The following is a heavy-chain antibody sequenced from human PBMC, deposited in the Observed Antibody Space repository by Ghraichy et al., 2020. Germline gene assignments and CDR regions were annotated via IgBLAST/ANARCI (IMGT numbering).Heavy chain of an antibody. V-gene: IGHV4-34*01. D-gene: IGHD5-24*01. J-gene: IGHJ2*01. Sequence: EALNISCAVYGGSFSGYYWSWIRQPPGKGLEWIGEINHSGSTNYNPSLKSRVTISVDTSKNQFSLKLSSVTAADTTVYYCARGRDGYKGWYFDLWGRGTLVTVSS. CDR3: ARGRDGYKGWYFDL. CDR1: GGSFSGYY. CDR2: INHSGST.